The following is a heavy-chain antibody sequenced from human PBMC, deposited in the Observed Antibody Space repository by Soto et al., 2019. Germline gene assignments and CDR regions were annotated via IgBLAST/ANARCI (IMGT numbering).Heavy chain of an antibody. CDR3: ASPIPHQLEPEDAFDI. CDR2: IYYSGST. Sequence: SETLSLTCTVSGGSISSSSYYWGWIRQPPGKGLEWIGSIYYSGSTYYNPSLKSRVTISVDTSKNQFSLKLSSVTAADTAVYYCASPIPHQLEPEDAFDIWGQGTMVTVSS. V-gene: IGHV4-39*01. J-gene: IGHJ3*02. CDR1: GGSISSSSYY. D-gene: IGHD1-1*01.